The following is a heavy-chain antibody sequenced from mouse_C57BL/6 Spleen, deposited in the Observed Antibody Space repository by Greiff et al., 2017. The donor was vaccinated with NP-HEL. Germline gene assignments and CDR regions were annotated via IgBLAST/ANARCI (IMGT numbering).Heavy chain of an antibody. J-gene: IGHJ1*03. CDR3: ARSGSFYYGKTYDWYFDV. D-gene: IGHD2-1*01. CDR2: IDPNSGGT. Sequence: QVQLQQPGAELVKPGASVKLSCKASGYTFTSYWMHWVKQRPGRGLEWIGRIDPNSGGTKYNEKFKSKAPLTVDKPSSTAYMQLSSLTSEDSAVYYCARSGSFYYGKTYDWYFDVWGTGTTVTVSS. CDR1: GYTFTSYW. V-gene: IGHV1-72*01.